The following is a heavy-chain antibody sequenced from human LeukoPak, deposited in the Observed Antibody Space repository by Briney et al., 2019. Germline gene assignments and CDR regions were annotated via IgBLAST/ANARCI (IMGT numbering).Heavy chain of an antibody. CDR1: GYSFINYW. CDR2: IYPGDSDT. Sequence: GESLKISCKGSGYSFINYWIDWVRQMPGKGLEWMGIIYPGDSDTRYSPSFQGQVTISADKSISTAYLQWSSLKASDTAMYYCARPSHSGSYYHGFDYWGQGTLVTVSS. V-gene: IGHV5-51*01. D-gene: IGHD3-10*01. CDR3: ARPSHSGSYYHGFDY. J-gene: IGHJ4*02.